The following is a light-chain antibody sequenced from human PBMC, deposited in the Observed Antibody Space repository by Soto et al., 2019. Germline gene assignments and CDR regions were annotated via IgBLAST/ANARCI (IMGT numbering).Light chain of an antibody. J-gene: IGKJ1*01. CDR2: GAS. Sequence: EIVMTQSPATLSVSPGERATLSCRASQSVSSNLAWYQQKPGQAPRLLIYGASTRATGIPARFSGSGSGTEFTLTISSLQSEDFAVYHCQHYNNWPPATFGQGT. V-gene: IGKV3-15*01. CDR1: QSVSSN. CDR3: QHYNNWPPAT.